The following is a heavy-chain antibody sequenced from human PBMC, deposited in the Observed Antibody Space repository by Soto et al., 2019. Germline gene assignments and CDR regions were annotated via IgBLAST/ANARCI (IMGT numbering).Heavy chain of an antibody. CDR2: ISAYNGNT. V-gene: IGHV1-18*01. CDR1: GYTFTSYG. J-gene: IGHJ6*03. CDR3: ARDGDFWSGAKYYYYMDV. Sequence: ASVKVSCKASGYTFTSYGISWVRQAPGQGLEWMGWISAYNGNTNYAQKIQGRVTMTTDTSTSTAYMELRSLRSDDTAVYYFARDGDFWSGAKYYYYMDVWGKGTTVTVSS. D-gene: IGHD3-3*01.